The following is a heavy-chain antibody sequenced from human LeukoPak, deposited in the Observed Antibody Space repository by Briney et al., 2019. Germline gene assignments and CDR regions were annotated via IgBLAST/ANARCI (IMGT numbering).Heavy chain of an antibody. CDR1: EFSISDYW. CDR2: IKQDGSEK. CDR3: ARVQWELRGVGSYFEY. V-gene: IGHV3-7*01. J-gene: IGHJ4*02. Sequence: GGSLRLSCAASEFSISDYWMSWVRQAPGKGLEWVANIKQDGSEKYYVDSVKGRFTMSRDNAKNSLYLQMNSLRAEDTAVYYCARVQWELRGVGSYFEYWGQGALVTVSS. D-gene: IGHD1-26*01.